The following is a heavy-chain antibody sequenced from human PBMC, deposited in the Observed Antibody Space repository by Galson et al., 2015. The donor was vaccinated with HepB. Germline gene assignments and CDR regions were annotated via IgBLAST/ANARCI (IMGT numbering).Heavy chain of an antibody. CDR2: IRSKFYGGTT. J-gene: IGHJ4*02. Sequence: SLRLSCAGSGFTFGDYAMSWFRQAPGKGLEWVSFIRSKFYGGTTEYAASVKGRFSISRDDSKSIAYLQMNSLKTEETAVYYCSRGTYYYEKSGYYSFDSWGQGTLVTVYS. D-gene: IGHD3-22*01. V-gene: IGHV3-49*03. CDR3: SRGTYYYEKSGYYSFDS. CDR1: GFTFGDYA.